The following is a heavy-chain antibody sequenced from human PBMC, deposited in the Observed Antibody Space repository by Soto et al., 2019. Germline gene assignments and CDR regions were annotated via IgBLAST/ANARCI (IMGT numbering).Heavy chain of an antibody. CDR3: ARETYNYYDSRRDNWFDP. J-gene: IGHJ5*02. Sequence: GGSLRLSCAASGFTFSSYGMHWVRQAPGKGLEWVAVISYDGSNKYYADSVKGRFTISRDNSKNTLYLQMNSLRAEDTAVYYCARETYNYYDSRRDNWFDPWGQGTLVTVSS. D-gene: IGHD3-22*01. V-gene: IGHV3-30*03. CDR2: ISYDGSNK. CDR1: GFTFSSYG.